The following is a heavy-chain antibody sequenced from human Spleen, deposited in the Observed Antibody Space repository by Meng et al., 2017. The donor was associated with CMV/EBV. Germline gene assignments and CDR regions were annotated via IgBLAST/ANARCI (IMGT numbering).Heavy chain of an antibody. CDR3: ARVTSVRPVGSFDY. Sequence: SETLSLTCAVYGGSFSGYYWSWIRQPPGKGLEWIGEINHSGSTNYNPSLKSRVTISVDTSKNQFSLKLSSVTAADTAVYYCARVTSVRPVGSFDYWGQGTLVTVSS. D-gene: IGHD2-15*01. CDR1: GGSFSGYY. CDR2: INHSGST. V-gene: IGHV4-34*01. J-gene: IGHJ4*02.